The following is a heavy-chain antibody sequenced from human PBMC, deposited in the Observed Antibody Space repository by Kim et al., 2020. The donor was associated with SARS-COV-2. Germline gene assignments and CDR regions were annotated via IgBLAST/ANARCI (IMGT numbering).Heavy chain of an antibody. CDR2: ISSSSSYT. V-gene: IGHV3-11*05. CDR3: ARVGYDYVWGSYWDYYYYYGMDV. CDR1: GFTFSDYY. D-gene: IGHD3-16*01. Sequence: GGSLRLSCAASGFTFSDYYMSWIRQAPGKGLEWVSYISSSSSYTNYADSVKGRFTISRDNAKNSLYLQMNSLRAGDTAVYYCARVGYDYVWGSYWDYYYYYGMDVWGQGTTVTVSS. J-gene: IGHJ6*02.